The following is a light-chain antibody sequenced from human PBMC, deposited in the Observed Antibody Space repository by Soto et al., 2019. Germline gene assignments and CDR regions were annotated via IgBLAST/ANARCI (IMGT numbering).Light chain of an antibody. Sequence: DIQMTQSPSTLSASVGDRVSITCRAGQSISSWLAWYQQKPGKAPKLLIYDASTLQSGVPSRFRGAESGTEFTLTISSLQPDDFAVYYCQQYNSYPWTFGQGTKVDI. CDR1: QSISSW. CDR2: DAS. J-gene: IGKJ1*01. CDR3: QQYNSYPWT. V-gene: IGKV1-5*01.